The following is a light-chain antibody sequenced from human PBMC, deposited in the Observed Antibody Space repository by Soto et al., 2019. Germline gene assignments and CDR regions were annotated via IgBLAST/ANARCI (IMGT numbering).Light chain of an antibody. CDR2: GAS. V-gene: IGKV3-20*01. CDR3: QQYSSSLLT. J-gene: IGKJ4*01. Sequence: EVVLTQSPGTLSLSPGERATLSCRASQSVSSSYLAWYQQKPGQAPRLLIYGASSRATGIPDRFSGSGSGTDVTLTIIRLEPEDFEVYYCQQYSSSLLTFGGGTKVEIK. CDR1: QSVSSSY.